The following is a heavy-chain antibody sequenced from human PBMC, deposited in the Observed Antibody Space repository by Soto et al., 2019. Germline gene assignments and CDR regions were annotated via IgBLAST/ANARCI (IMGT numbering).Heavy chain of an antibody. D-gene: IGHD2-8*01. CDR2: IKEDGSEI. CDR3: ARGVYALDY. V-gene: IGHV3-7*01. Sequence: EVHLVESGGDLVQSGGSLRLSCAASGFTFSSSWMTWVRQAPGKGLEWVANIKEDGSEIYYVDFVKGRFSISRDNAKSSLYLQMNSLRAEDTAVYYCARGVYALDYWGQGTRVTVSS. CDR1: GFTFSSSW. J-gene: IGHJ4*02.